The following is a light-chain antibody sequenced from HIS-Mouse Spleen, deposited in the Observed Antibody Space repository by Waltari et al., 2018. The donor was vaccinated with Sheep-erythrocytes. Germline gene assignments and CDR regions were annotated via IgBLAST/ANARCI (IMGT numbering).Light chain of an antibody. CDR2: LGS. V-gene: IGKV2-28*01. Sequence: IVMTQSPLSLPVTPGEPASISCRSSQSLLHSNGYNYLDWYLQKPGQSPQLLIYLGSNRGSGVPDRVSGSGSGTDFTLKISRVEAEDVGVYYWMQALQTPIFTFGPGTKVDIK. CDR3: MQALQTPIFT. J-gene: IGKJ3*01. CDR1: QSLLHSNGYNY.